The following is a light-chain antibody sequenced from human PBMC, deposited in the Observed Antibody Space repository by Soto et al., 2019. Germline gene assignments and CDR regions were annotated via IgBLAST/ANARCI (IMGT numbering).Light chain of an antibody. Sequence: DIQMTQSPSSLSASVGDRVTFTCRANQDISTSLAWFQQQPGRGPKSLIYAASSLQSGVPSRFSGNGSGTDFSLTISSLQPEDFATYYCQHYKTYPLTFGGGTKVEI. V-gene: IGKV1-16*01. J-gene: IGKJ4*01. CDR2: AAS. CDR1: QDISTS. CDR3: QHYKTYPLT.